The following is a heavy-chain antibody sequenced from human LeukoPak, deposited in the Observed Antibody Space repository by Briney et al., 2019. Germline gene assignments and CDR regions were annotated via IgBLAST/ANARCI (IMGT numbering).Heavy chain of an antibody. CDR1: GFTFSSYG. V-gene: IGHV3-30*02. CDR2: IRYDGSNK. Sequence: GGSLRLSCAASGFTFSSYGMHWVRQAPGKGLEWVAFIRYDGSNKYYADSVKGRFTISRDNSKNTLYLQMNSLRAEDTAVYYCAKERGYYDFWSGYYNFGYWGQGTLVTVSS. J-gene: IGHJ4*02. D-gene: IGHD3-3*01. CDR3: AKERGYYDFWSGYYNFGY.